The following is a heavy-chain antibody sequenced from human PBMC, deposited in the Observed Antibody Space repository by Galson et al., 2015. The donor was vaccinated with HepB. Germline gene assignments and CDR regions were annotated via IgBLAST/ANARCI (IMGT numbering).Heavy chain of an antibody. D-gene: IGHD1-26*01. CDR2: ISYDVNNK. Sequence: SLRLSCAASGFTFSTYAMHWVRQAPGKGLEWVTVISYDVNNKYYADSVKGRFTISRDNSKNTLYLQMNSLRAEDMAVYYCARVKGIVSPLDYWGQGTLVTVSS. CDR3: ARVKGIVSPLDY. V-gene: IGHV3-30*04. CDR1: GFTFSTYA. J-gene: IGHJ4*02.